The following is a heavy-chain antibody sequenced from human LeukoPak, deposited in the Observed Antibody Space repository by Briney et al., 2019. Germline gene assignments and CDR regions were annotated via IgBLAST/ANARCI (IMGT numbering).Heavy chain of an antibody. CDR3: ARSQFGELLNGFDS. J-gene: IGHJ4*02. V-gene: IGHV3-74*01. D-gene: IGHD3-10*01. CDR2: INSDGSST. CDR1: GFTFSSYW. Sequence: GGSLRLSCAASGFTFSSYWMHWVRQAPGKGLVWVSRINSDGSSTSYADSVKGRFTISRDNAKNTLYLQMNSLRAEDTAVYYCARSQFGELLNGFDSWGQGTLVTVSS.